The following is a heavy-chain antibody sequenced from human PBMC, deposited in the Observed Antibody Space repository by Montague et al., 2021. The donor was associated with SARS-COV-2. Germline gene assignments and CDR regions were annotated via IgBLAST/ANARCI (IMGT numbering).Heavy chain of an antibody. Sequence: SVKVSCKASGYIFTRYGISWLRQAPGQGLEWMGWISAYNGNTNYSQKLQGRVTMTTDTSTSTAYMELRSLRSDDTAVYYCASSVAGTGAFDIWGQGTMVTVSS. CDR3: ASSVAGTGAFDI. CDR1: GYIFTRYG. J-gene: IGHJ3*02. D-gene: IGHD6-19*01. V-gene: IGHV1-18*01. CDR2: ISAYNGNT.